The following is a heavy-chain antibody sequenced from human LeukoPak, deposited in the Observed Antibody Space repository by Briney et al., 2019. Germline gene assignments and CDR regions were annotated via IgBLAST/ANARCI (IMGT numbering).Heavy chain of an antibody. V-gene: IGHV3-23*01. D-gene: IGHD6-19*01. J-gene: IGHJ4*02. CDR3: AKGSGWYAGRNKYYFDY. Sequence: GGSLRLSCAASGFTFSSYAMSWVRQAPGKGLEWVSSISGSGDVTYYADSVKGRFTISRDNSKNTLYLQMNSLRAEDTAVYYCAKGSGWYAGRNKYYFDYWGQGTLVTVSS. CDR1: GFTFSSYA. CDR2: ISGSGDVT.